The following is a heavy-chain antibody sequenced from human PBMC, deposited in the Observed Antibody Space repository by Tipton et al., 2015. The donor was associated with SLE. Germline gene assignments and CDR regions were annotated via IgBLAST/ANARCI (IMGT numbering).Heavy chain of an antibody. CDR3: ASGVSGRDYFDY. Sequence: TLSLTCAVYGGSFSGYYWSWIRQPPGKGLEWIGEINHSGSTNYDPSLKSRVTISVDTSKNQFSLKLSSVTAADTAVYYCASGVSGRDYFDYWGQGTLVTVSS. J-gene: IGHJ4*02. D-gene: IGHD1-26*01. CDR1: GGSFSGYY. V-gene: IGHV4-34*01. CDR2: INHSGST.